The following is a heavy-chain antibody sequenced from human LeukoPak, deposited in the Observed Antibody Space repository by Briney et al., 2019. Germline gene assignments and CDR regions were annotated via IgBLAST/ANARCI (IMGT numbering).Heavy chain of an antibody. D-gene: IGHD2-21*02. CDR1: GYTFTGYY. J-gene: IGHJ4*02. Sequence: ASVKVSCKASGYTFTGYYMHWVRQAPGQGLEWMGWINPNSGGTNYAQKFQGRVTMTRDTSTSTVYMELSSLRSEDTAVYYCAREGSYGVTFDYWGQGTLVTVSS. V-gene: IGHV1-2*02. CDR3: AREGSYGVTFDY. CDR2: INPNSGGT.